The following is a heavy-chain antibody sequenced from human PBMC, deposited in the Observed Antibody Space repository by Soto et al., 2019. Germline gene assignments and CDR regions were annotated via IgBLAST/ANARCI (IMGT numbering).Heavy chain of an antibody. CDR3: ARDYDILTGYSPFDY. D-gene: IGHD3-9*01. CDR2: ISSGGTTI. Sequence: QVHLVESGGGLVKPGGSLRLSCAVSGFMFSDYYMSWIRQAPGKGLEWVAYISSGGTTIYYGDSVKGRFAISRDNAKNSLYLHMNSLRAEDTAVYYCARDYDILTGYSPFDYWGQGTLVTVSS. V-gene: IGHV3-11*01. J-gene: IGHJ4*02. CDR1: GFMFSDYY.